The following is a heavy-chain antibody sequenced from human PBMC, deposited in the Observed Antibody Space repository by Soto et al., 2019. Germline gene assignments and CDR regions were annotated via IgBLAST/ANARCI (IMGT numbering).Heavy chain of an antibody. Sequence: QVQLQESGPGLVKPSQTLSLTCTVSGGSISSGGYYWSWIRQHPGKGLEWIGYIYYSGSTYYNPSRQSRVTISVDTSKNQFSLKLSSVTAADTAVYYCARNPGTGYCSSTSCYGLVYYFDYWGQGTLVTVSS. V-gene: IGHV4-31*03. J-gene: IGHJ4*02. CDR3: ARNPGTGYCSSTSCYGLVYYFDY. CDR1: GGSISSGGYY. D-gene: IGHD2-2*01. CDR2: IYYSGST.